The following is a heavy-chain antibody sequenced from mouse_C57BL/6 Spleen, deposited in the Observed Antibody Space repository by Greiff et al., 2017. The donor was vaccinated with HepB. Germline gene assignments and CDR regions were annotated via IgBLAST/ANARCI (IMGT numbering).Heavy chain of an antibody. CDR2: IHPNSGST. Sequence: VQLQQPGAELVKPGASVKLSCKASGYTFTSYWMHWVKQRPGQGLEWIGMIHPNSGSTNYNEKFKSKATLTVDKSSSTAYMQLSSLTSEDSAVYSVSYYGSSIYSYPMDYWVQGTSVPVSS. CDR1: GYTFTSYW. V-gene: IGHV1-64*01. D-gene: IGHD1-1*01. CDR3: SYYGSSIYSYPMDY. J-gene: IGHJ4*01.